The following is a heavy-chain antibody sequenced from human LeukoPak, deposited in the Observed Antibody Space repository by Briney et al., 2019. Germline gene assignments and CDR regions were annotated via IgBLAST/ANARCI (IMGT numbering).Heavy chain of an antibody. CDR2: ISGSSSYI. V-gene: IGHV3-21*01. Sequence: PGGSLRLSCGASGFTFSSHSMNWVRQAPGKGLEWVSSISGSSSYIYYADSVKGRFTISRDNAKNTLYLQMNSLRADDTAVYFCAFPMTIVTPVSFDIWGQGTMVTVST. D-gene: IGHD4-17*01. J-gene: IGHJ3*02. CDR3: AFPMTIVTPVSFDI. CDR1: GFTFSSHS.